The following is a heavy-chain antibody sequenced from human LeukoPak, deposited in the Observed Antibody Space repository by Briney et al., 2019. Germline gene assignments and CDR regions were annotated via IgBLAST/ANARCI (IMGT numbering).Heavy chain of an antibody. V-gene: IGHV4/OR15-8*01. CDR2: VCHSGGA. CDR1: GASIASHSW. Sequence: PSETLSLTCAVSGASIASHSWWSWVRQPSGKGLEWIGEVCHSGGANYKPSLKSRVTISVDTSRNHFSLKLTSVTAADTAVYFCAYNRNFALDNWGQGTLATVSS. D-gene: IGHD1-14*01. CDR3: AYNRNFALDN. J-gene: IGHJ4*01.